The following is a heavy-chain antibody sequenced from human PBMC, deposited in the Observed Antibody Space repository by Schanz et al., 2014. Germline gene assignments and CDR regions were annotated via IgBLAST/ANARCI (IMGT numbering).Heavy chain of an antibody. V-gene: IGHV3-30*02. CDR3: AKVVASGPTTGPFDP. CDR2: IWSDGSRT. D-gene: IGHD1-26*01. J-gene: IGHJ5*02. Sequence: VQLVESGGGLVQPGGSLRLSCAASGFSFSGSGMHWVRQAPGKGLEWVAFIWSDGSRTYHAESVKGRFTISRDNSRNTLYLQMDSLRDEDTALYYCAKVVASGPTTGPFDPWGQGTLVTVSS. CDR1: GFSFSGSG.